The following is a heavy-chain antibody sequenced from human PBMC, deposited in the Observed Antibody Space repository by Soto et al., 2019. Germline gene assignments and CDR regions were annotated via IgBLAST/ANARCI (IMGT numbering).Heavy chain of an antibody. CDR2: IYYSGST. J-gene: IGHJ4*02. D-gene: IGHD1-1*01. CDR3: ARLATRYYFDY. CDR1: GGSVSSGSYY. Sequence: SETLSLTCTVSGGSVSSGSYYWSWIRQPPGKGLEWIGYIYYSGSTNYNPSLKSRVTISVDTSKNQFSLKLSSVTAADTAVYYCARLATRYYFDYWGQGTLVTVSS. V-gene: IGHV4-61*01.